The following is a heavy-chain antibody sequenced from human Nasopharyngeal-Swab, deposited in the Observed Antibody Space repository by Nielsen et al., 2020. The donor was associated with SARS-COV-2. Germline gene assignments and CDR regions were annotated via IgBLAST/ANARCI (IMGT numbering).Heavy chain of an antibody. J-gene: IGHJ4*02. Sequence: WIRQSPSRGLEWLGRTYYRSKWYNDYAVSVKSRITINPDTSKNQISLQLNSVTPQDTAVYYCAREWGSSWHYWGQGTLVTVSS. CDR2: TYYRSKWYN. V-gene: IGHV6-1*01. CDR3: AREWGSSWHY. D-gene: IGHD6-13*01.